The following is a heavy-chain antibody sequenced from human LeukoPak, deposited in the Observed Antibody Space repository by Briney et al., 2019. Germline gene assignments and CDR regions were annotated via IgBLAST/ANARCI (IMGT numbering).Heavy chain of an antibody. J-gene: IGHJ3*02. Sequence: PGGTLRLSCAASGFTFSSYGMSWVRQAPGKGLEWVSAISGSGGSTYYADSVKGRFTISRDNSKNTLYLQMNSLRAEDTAVYYCARHIRWLAVDIVGAFDIWGQGTMVTVSS. CDR1: GFTFSSYG. D-gene: IGHD4-23*01. V-gene: IGHV3-23*01. CDR3: ARHIRWLAVDIVGAFDI. CDR2: ISGSGGST.